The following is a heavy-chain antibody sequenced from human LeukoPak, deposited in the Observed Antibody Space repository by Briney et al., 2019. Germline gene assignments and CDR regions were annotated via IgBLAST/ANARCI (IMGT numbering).Heavy chain of an antibody. J-gene: IGHJ4*02. CDR2: INPNNGGT. Sequence: ASVKVSCKASGYTFNFYYVHWVRQAPGQGLEWMGIINPNNGGTTYAQKFQGRVTLTGDTSASTVFMELSSLTSEDTAVYYCAREGFCSGTNCPAVYWGQGTLVTVSS. CDR3: AREGFCSGTNCPAVY. D-gene: IGHD2-2*01. V-gene: IGHV1-46*02. CDR1: GYTFNFYY.